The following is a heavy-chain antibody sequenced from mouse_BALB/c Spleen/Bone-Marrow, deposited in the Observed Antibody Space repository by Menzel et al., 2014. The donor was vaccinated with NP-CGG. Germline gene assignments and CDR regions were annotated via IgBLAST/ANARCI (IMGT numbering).Heavy chain of an antibody. CDR1: GYSITSGYY. D-gene: IGHD2-10*02. V-gene: IGHV3-6*02. CDR2: ISYDGSN. Sequence: VQLQQSGPGLVKPSQSLSLTCAVTGYSITSGYYWNWIRQFPGNKLEWMGYISYDGSNNQNPSLKNRISITRDTSKNQFFLRLNSVTTEDTATYYCARGYGNLAYWGQGTPVTVSA. CDR3: ARGYGNLAY. J-gene: IGHJ3*01.